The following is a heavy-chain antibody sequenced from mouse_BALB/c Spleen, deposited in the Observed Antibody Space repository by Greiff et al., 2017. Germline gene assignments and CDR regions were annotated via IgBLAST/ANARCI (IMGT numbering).Heavy chain of an antibody. Sequence: VNLVESGPGLVAPSQSLSITCTVSGFSLTGYGVHWVRQPPGKGLEWLGMIWGDGSTDYNSALKSRLSISKDNSKSQVFLKMNSLQTDDTARYYCARDIYYYGMDYWGQGTSVTVSA. J-gene: IGHJ4*01. CDR2: IWGDGST. CDR3: ARDIYYYGMDY. V-gene: IGHV2-6-7*01. CDR1: GFSLTGYG.